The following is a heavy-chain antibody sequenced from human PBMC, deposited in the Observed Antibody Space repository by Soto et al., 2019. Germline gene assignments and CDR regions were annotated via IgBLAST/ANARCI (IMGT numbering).Heavy chain of an antibody. CDR3: ARDRGNPDYYYGMDV. V-gene: IGHV3-23*01. J-gene: IGHJ6*02. CDR1: GFTFSSYA. CDR2: ISGSADST. Sequence: GGSLRLSCAASGFTFSSYAMNWVRQAPGKGLEWVSTISGSADSTYYADSVKGRFTIARDNSKNTLDLQMNSLRAEDTAVYYCARDRGNPDYYYGMDVWGQGTTVTVSS. D-gene: IGHD4-4*01.